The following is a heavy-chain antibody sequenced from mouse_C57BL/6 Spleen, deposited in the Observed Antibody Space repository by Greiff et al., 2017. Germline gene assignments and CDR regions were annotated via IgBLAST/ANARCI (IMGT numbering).Heavy chain of an antibody. D-gene: IGHD2-4*01. Sequence: VQLQQPGAELVKPGASVKVSCKASAYTFTSYWMHWVKQRPGQGLSWIGRIHPSDRDTTYNQKFKGKATLTVDKSSSTAYMQLSSLTSEDSAVYYCAIAGIYYDYDGFAYWGQGTLVTVSA. CDR2: IHPSDRDT. CDR1: AYTFTSYW. J-gene: IGHJ3*01. V-gene: IGHV1-74*01. CDR3: AIAGIYYDYDGFAY.